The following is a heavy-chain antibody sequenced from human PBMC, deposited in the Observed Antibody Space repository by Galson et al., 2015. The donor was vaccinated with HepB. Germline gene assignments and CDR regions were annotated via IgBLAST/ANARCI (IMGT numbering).Heavy chain of an antibody. J-gene: IGHJ6*02. D-gene: IGHD3-3*01. V-gene: IGHV3-48*03. CDR2: ISSSGSVI. CDR1: GFTFSSYE. CDR3: ARGPRYYDYWSAYYFVGLDV. Sequence: SLRLSCAASGFTFSSYEMNWVRQAPGKGLEWVSHISSSGSVIYYADSVKGRFTISRDNAKNSLDLQMNSLRVEDTAVYYCARGPRYYDYWSAYYFVGLDVWGQGTTVTVSS.